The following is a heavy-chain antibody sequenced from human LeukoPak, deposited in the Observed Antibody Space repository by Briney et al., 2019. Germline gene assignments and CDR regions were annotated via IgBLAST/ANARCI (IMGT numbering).Heavy chain of an antibody. J-gene: IGHJ6*03. CDR1: GYSISSGYY. Sequence: PSETLSLTCTVSGYSISSGYYWGWIRQPPGKGLEWIGIIYHSGGTYYNPSLKSRVTISVDTSKNQFSLKLSSVTAADTAVYYCARDDSGSYTSYYYYYMDVWGKGTTVTVSS. CDR2: IYHSGGT. V-gene: IGHV4-38-2*02. CDR3: ARDDSGSYTSYYYYYMDV. D-gene: IGHD1-26*01.